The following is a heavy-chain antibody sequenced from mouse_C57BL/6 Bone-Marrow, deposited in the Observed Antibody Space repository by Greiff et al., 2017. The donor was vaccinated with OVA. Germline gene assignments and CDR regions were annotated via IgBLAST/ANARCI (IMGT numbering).Heavy chain of an antibody. V-gene: IGHV5-17*01. CDR2: ISSGSSTI. Sequence: EVMLVESGGGLVKPGGSLKLSCAASGFTFSDYGMHWVRQAPEKGLEWVAYISSGSSTIYYADTVKGRFTISRDNDKNTLFMQMTSLRSEDTAMYYCARNYWYFDVWGTGTTVTVSS. CDR1: GFTFSDYG. J-gene: IGHJ1*03. CDR3: ARNYWYFDV.